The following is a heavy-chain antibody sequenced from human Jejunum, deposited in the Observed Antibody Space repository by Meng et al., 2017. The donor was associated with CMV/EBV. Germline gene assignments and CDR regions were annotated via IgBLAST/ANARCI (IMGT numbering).Heavy chain of an antibody. CDR1: A. CDR2: IIPMVGTG. D-gene: IGHD3-16*02. CDR3: ARDVRGSGRLDHYYGMDV. V-gene: IGHV1-69*01. Sequence: ATIWERQAPGQGLEWMGAIIPMVGTGKYAQKFQGRVTITADESTTTAYMELSSLRSEDTAVYSCARDVRGSGRLDHYYGMDVWGQGTTVTVSS. J-gene: IGHJ6*02.